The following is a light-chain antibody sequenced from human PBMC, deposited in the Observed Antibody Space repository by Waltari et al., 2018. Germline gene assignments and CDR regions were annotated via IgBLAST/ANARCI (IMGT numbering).Light chain of an antibody. J-gene: IGLJ2*01. CDR3: CSYAGSSTFV. CDR1: SSDVGSYTL. Sequence: QSALTQPATVSGSPTQSITISCTGTSSDVGSYTLVSWYQQHPGRAPKLMILDVNKRPSRILNRFAGSKSGNTASLTISVLQAEDEADYYCCSYAGSSTFVFGGGTKLTVL. CDR2: DVN. V-gene: IGLV2-23*02.